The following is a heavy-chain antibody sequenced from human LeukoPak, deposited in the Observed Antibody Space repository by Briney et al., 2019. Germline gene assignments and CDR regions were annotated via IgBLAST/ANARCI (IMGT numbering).Heavy chain of an antibody. CDR2: ISSSSSYI. D-gene: IGHD2-2*01. J-gene: IGHJ4*02. CDR1: GFTFSSYS. V-gene: IGHV3-21*01. CDR3: ARDNRYCSSTSCQGYYFDY. Sequence: PGGSLRLSCAASGFTFSSYSMNWVRQAPGKGLEWVSSISSSSSYIYYADSVKGRFTISRDNAKNSLYLQMNSLRAEDTAVYYCARDNRYCSSTSCQGYYFDYWGQGTLVTVSS.